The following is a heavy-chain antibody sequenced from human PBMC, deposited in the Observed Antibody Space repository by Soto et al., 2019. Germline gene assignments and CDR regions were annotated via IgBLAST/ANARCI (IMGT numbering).Heavy chain of an antibody. D-gene: IGHD6-13*01. V-gene: IGHV3-23*01. CDR3: ARGGGSPYHNHEFDF. Sequence: PGGSLRLSCAASGFTFSSYAMSWVRQAPGKGLEWVSAISGSGGSTYYADSVKGRFTVSLDTSKNQFSLTLNSVTAADTAVYYCARGGGSPYHNHEFDFWGQGTLVTVSS. CDR2: ISGSGGST. J-gene: IGHJ4*02. CDR1: GFTFSSYA.